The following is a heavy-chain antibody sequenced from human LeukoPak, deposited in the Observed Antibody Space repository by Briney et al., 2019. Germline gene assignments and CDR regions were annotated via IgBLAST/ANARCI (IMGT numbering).Heavy chain of an antibody. Sequence: SETLSLTCAVYGGSFSGYYWSWIRQPPGKGLEWIGEINHSGSTNYNPSLKSRVTISVDTSKNQFSLKVRSVTAADTAVYYCARSGGSLTAIPYWGQGTLVTVSS. CDR2: INHSGST. J-gene: IGHJ4*02. D-gene: IGHD2-21*02. V-gene: IGHV4-34*01. CDR1: GGSFSGYY. CDR3: ARSGGSLTAIPY.